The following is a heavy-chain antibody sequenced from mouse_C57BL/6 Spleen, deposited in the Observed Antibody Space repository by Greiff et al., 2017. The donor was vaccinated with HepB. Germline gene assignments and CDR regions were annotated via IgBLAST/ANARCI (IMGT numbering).Heavy chain of an antibody. Sequence: EVKLVESGAELVRPGASVKLSCTASGFNIKDDYMHWVKQRPEQGLEWIGWIDPENGDTEYASKFQGKATITADTSSNTAYLQLSSLTSEDTAVYYCTTRTTDFDYWGQGTTLTVSS. CDR3: TTRTTDFDY. V-gene: IGHV14-4*01. J-gene: IGHJ2*01. CDR1: GFNIKDDY. D-gene: IGHD1-1*01. CDR2: IDPENGDT.